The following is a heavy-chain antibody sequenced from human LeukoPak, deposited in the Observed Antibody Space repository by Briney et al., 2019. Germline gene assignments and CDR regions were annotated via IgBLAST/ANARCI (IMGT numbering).Heavy chain of an antibody. CDR2: IYSGGGT. V-gene: IGHV3-53*01. J-gene: IGHJ5*02. Sequence: GGSLRLSCAASGFIVSSNYMSWVRQAPGKGLEWVSVIYSGGGTYYADSVKGRFTVSSDNSKNTLNLQMNNLRAEDTAVYYCTRGYRYSGSWGQGTLVTVSS. CDR1: GFIVSSNY. CDR3: TRGYRYSGS. D-gene: IGHD5-12*01.